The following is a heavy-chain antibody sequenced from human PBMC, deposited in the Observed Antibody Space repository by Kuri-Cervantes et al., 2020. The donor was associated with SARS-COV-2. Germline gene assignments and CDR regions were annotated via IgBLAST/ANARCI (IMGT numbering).Heavy chain of an antibody. J-gene: IGHJ5*02. D-gene: IGHD3-16*01. CDR1: GGTFSSYA. CDR3: ASRMGDLTSYTWYKWFDP. V-gene: IGHV1-69*13. Sequence: SVKVSCKASGGTFSSYAINWVRQAPGQGLEWMGGTIPTFGSPIYAQKFQGRLSITADESTSSVHMEFSSLSSQDTAIYYCASRMGDLTSYTWYKWFDPWGQGTLVTVSS. CDR2: TIPTFGSP.